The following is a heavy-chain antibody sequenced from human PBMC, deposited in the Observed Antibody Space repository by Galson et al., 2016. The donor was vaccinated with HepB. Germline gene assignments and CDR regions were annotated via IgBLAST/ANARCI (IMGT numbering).Heavy chain of an antibody. CDR2: ISSTGFFI. Sequence: SLRLSCAASGFTFNTYSLNWVRQAPGKGLEWVSSISSTGFFIYYADSMKGRFTISRDNARNSLYLQMNSLRAEDTAVYYCARDFPNDSNGNVRFRNLDYWGQGTLVTVSS. CDR1: GFTFNTYS. CDR3: ARDFPNDSNGNVRFRNLDY. D-gene: IGHD4-17*01. J-gene: IGHJ4*02. V-gene: IGHV3-21*01.